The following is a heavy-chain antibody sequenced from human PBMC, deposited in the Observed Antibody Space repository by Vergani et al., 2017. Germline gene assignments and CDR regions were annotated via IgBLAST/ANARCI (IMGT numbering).Heavy chain of an antibody. J-gene: IGHJ4*02. CDR1: GGSITSSSYY. CDR3: ARTESFILRYFHWAL. Sequence: QLHLQESGPGLVKPSETLSLTCTVSGGSITSSSYYWGWIRQPPGKGLEWIGNIYYSGGAYYNPSLKGRVTISVDTTKNHLSLVWTSVTAADTAIYFCARTESFILRYFHWALWGQGTLVTVSS. V-gene: IGHV4-39*01. CDR2: IYYSGGA. D-gene: IGHD3-9*01.